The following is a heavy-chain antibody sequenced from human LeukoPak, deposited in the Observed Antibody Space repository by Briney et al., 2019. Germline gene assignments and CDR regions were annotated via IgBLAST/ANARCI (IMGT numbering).Heavy chain of an antibody. CDR3: ASGSYGSGYSYYFDY. Sequence: GGSLRLSCAASGFTFSSYGMHWVRQAPGKGPEWVAFISYDGSNAHSADSVQGRFTISRDNSNNTLYLQMNSLRVDDTAVYYCASGSYGSGYSYYFDYWGLGTLVTVSS. J-gene: IGHJ4*02. CDR1: GFTFSSYG. D-gene: IGHD3-10*01. CDR2: ISYDGSNA. V-gene: IGHV3-30*03.